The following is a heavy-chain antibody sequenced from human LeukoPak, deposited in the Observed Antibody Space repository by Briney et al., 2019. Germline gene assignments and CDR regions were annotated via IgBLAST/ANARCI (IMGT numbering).Heavy chain of an antibody. V-gene: IGHV3-48*03. Sequence: PGGSLRLSCAASGFTFSNYEMNWVRQAPGKGLEWISHISNTGDIIHYADSVEGRFTISRDNSKNTLYLQMNSLGAEDTAVYYCARRDGNHWGQGTLVTVSS. CDR1: GFTFSNYE. CDR3: ARRDGNH. J-gene: IGHJ5*02. D-gene: IGHD5-24*01. CDR2: ISNTGDII.